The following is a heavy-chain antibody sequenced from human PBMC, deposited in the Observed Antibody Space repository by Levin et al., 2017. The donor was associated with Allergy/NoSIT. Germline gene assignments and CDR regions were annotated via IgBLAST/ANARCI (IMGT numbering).Heavy chain of an antibody. CDR1: GFTFGDYA. V-gene: IGHV3-49*03. CDR3: TRGRIAARQKFDY. J-gene: IGHJ4*02. D-gene: IGHD6-6*01. CDR2: IRSKAYGGTT. Sequence: PGGSLRLSCTASGFTFGDYAMSWFRQAPGKGLEWVGFIRSKAYGGTTEYAASVKGRFTISRDDSKSIAYLQMNSLKTEDTAVYYCTRGRIAARQKFDYWGQGTLVTVSS.